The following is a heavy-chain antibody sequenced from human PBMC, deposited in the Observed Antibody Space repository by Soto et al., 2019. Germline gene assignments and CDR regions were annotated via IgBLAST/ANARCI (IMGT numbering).Heavy chain of an antibody. CDR3: ARGLKHSSTIVVYYGMDV. CDR2: IYYNGST. D-gene: IGHD2-2*01. CDR1: GGSVSSGNYY. Sequence: PSETLSLTCTVSGGSVSSGNYYWSWIRQPPGKGLEWIGYIYYNGSTNYNPSLKSRVTISLDTSKNQFSLKLSSVTAADTAVYYCARGLKHSSTIVVYYGMDVWGQGTTVTVSS. J-gene: IGHJ6*02. V-gene: IGHV4-61*01.